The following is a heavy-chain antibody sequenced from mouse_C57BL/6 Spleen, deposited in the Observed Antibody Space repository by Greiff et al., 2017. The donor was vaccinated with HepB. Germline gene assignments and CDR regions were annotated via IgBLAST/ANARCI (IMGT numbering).Heavy chain of an antibody. CDR1: GYTFTSYW. J-gene: IGHJ1*03. CDR3: STVVARYFDV. D-gene: IGHD1-1*01. V-gene: IGHV1-64*01. CDR2: IHPNSGST. Sequence: QVQLQQPGAELVKPGASVKLSCKASGYTFTSYWMHWVKQRPGQGLEWIGMIHPNSGSTNYNEKFKSKATLTVDKSSSTAYMQLSSLTSEDSAVYYCSTVVARYFDVWGTGTTVTVSS.